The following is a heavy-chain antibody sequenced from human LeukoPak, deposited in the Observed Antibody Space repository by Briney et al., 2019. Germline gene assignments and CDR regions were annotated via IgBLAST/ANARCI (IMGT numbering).Heavy chain of an antibody. CDR1: GFNFRSFA. CDR3: AKDHYCSSTSCPEGVGWFGH. CDR2: IRYDGSDK. J-gene: IGHJ5*02. Sequence: GGSLRLSCAASGFNFRSFAMHWVRQAPGKGLEWVAFIRYDGSDKYYADSVKGRFTISRDNSKNTLYLQMNSLRAEDTAVYYCAKDHYCSSTSCPEGVGWFGHWGQGTLVTVSS. V-gene: IGHV3-30*02. D-gene: IGHD2-2*01.